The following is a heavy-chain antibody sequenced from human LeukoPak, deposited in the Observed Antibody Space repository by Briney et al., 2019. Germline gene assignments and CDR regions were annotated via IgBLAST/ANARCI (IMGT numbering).Heavy chain of an antibody. CDR1: GGTFSSYA. D-gene: IGHD5-12*01. J-gene: IGHJ4*02. Sequence: SVKVSCEASGGTFSSYAISWVRQAPGQGLEWMGGIIPIFGTANYAQKFQGRATITADESTSTAYMELSSLRSEDTAVYYCARAYSGYDCPDYWGQGTLVTVSS. CDR2: IIPIFGTA. CDR3: ARAYSGYDCPDY. V-gene: IGHV1-69*13.